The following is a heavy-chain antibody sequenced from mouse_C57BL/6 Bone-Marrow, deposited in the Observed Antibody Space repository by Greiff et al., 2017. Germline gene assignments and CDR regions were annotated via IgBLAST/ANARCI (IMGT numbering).Heavy chain of an antibody. V-gene: IGHV2-2*01. Sequence: VKLQESGPGLVQPSQSLSITCTVSGFSLTSYGVHWVRQSPGKGLEWLGVIWSGGSTDYNAAFISRLSISKDNSKSQVFFKMNSLQADDTAIYYCARDWDGRGFAYWGQGTLVTVSA. D-gene: IGHD4-1*01. CDR2: IWSGGST. J-gene: IGHJ3*01. CDR1: GFSLTSYG. CDR3: ARDWDGRGFAY.